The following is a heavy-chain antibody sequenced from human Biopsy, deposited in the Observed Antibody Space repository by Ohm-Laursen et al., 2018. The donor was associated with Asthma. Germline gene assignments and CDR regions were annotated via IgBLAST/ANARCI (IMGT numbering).Heavy chain of an antibody. CDR2: IITVFGTT. J-gene: IGHJ6*02. V-gene: IGHV1-69*13. CDR3: ARCQVGYSSGWSLLLKKIYYSGMDV. Sequence: GASVKVSCKVPGGTFSNFAISWVRQAPGQGLEWLGGIITVFGTTNYAQKFQGRVTITADESTSTAYMEVTSLRSEDTAIYYCARCQVGYSSGWSLLLKKIYYSGMDVWGQGTAVTVSS. D-gene: IGHD6-19*01. CDR1: GGTFSNFA.